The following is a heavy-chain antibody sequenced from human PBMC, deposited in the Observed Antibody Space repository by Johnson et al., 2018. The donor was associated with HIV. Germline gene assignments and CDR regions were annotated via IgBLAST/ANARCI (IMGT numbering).Heavy chain of an antibody. CDR1: GLTFSDYY. CDR2: ISSSGSTI. D-gene: IGHD3-3*01. Sequence: QVQLVESGGGLVQPGGSLRLSCAASGLTFSDYYMSWIRQAPGKGLEWVSYISSSGSTIYYADSVKGRFTISRDNAKNSLYLQMNSLRAEDTAVYYCARDRGSTTIFGVVITRSDAFDIWGQGTMVTVSS. CDR3: ARDRGSTTIFGVVITRSDAFDI. J-gene: IGHJ3*02. V-gene: IGHV3-11*04.